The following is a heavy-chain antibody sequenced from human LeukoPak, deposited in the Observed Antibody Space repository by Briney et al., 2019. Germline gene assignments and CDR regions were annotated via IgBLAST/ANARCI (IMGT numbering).Heavy chain of an antibody. V-gene: IGHV1-18*01. CDR3: ARDLELLGIAALIY. CDR2: ISAYNGNT. CDR1: GYTFTSYG. D-gene: IGHD6-13*01. Sequence: ASVKVSCKASGYTFTSYGISWARQAPGQGLEWMGWISAYNGNTNYAQKLQGRVTMTTDTSTSTAYMELRSLRSDDTAVYYCARDLELLGIAALIYWGQGTLVTVSS. J-gene: IGHJ4*02.